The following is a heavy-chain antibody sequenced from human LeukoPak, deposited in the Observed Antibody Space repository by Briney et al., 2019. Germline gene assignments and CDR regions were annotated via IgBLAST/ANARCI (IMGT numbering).Heavy chain of an antibody. Sequence: PGRSLRLSCAASGFTFSSFGMHWVRQAPGKGLEWVAVISYDGSSKYYADSVKGRFTISRDNSKNTLYLQMNSPRAEDTAVYYCASPAVYSSSWYYFDYWGQGTLVTVSS. CDR3: ASPAVYSSSWYYFDY. CDR2: ISYDGSSK. V-gene: IGHV3-30*03. D-gene: IGHD6-13*01. CDR1: GFTFSSFG. J-gene: IGHJ4*02.